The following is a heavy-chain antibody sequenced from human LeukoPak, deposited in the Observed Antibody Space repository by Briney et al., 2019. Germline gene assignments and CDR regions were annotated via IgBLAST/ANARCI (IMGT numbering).Heavy chain of an antibody. CDR1: GSTFSSYG. CDR2: ISAYNGNT. J-gene: IGHJ4*02. D-gene: IGHD3-22*01. V-gene: IGHV1-18*01. CDR3: ARHYYDSSGSNLLDY. Sequence: GASVKVSCKASGSTFSSYGISWVRQSPGQGLGGMGWISAYNGNTNYAQKLQGRVTMTTDTSTSTAYMELRSLRSDDTAVYYCARHYYDSSGSNLLDYWGQGTLVTVSS.